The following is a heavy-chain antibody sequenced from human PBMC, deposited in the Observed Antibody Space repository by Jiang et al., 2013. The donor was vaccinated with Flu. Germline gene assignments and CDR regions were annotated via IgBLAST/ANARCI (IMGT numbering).Heavy chain of an antibody. D-gene: IGHD2-21*02. CDR2: INPNSGAT. V-gene: IGHV1-2*02. CDR1: GYTFTGYY. J-gene: IGHJ4*02. Sequence: SGAEVKKPGASVKVSCKASGYTFTGYYMHWVRQAPGQGLEWMGWINPNSGATNYAQKFQGRVTMTRDTSISTAYMELSRLRSDDTAVYYCARAHLAYCGGDCYTPFDYWGQGTLVTVSS. CDR3: ARAHLAYCGGDCYTPFDY.